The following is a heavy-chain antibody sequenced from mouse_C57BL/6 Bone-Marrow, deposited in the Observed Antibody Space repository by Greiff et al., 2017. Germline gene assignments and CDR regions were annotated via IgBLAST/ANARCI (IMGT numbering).Heavy chain of an antibody. D-gene: IGHD2-4*01. Sequence: VQLQQSGPELVKPGASVKISCKASGYTFTDYYMNWVQQSHGKSLEWIGDINPNNGGTSYNQKFKGKATLTVDKSSSTAYMELRSLTSEDSAVYYCARSLYYDYDEGFAYWGQGTLVTVSA. CDR2: INPNNGGT. J-gene: IGHJ3*01. CDR3: ARSLYYDYDEGFAY. CDR1: GYTFTDYY. V-gene: IGHV1-26*01.